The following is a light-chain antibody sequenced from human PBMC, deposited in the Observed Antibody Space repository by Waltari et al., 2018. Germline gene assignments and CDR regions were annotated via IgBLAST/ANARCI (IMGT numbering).Light chain of an antibody. CDR1: QSLSSN. J-gene: IGKJ1*01. Sequence: EIVMTQSPATLSVSPGERVTLSCRASQSLSSNLAWYQQKPGQATRVLSYGASTRATGSPARFSGSGAGTEFTLTISSLQSEEFAVYYCQQYNDWPQTFGQGTKVQIQ. V-gene: IGKV3-15*01. CDR2: GAS. CDR3: QQYNDWPQT.